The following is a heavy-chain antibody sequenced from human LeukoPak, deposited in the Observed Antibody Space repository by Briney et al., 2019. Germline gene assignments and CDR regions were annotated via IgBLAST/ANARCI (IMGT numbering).Heavy chain of an antibody. CDR2: IHYSGST. D-gene: IGHD2-2*01. V-gene: IGHV4-59*01. CDR1: GGSISSYY. Sequence: PSETLSLTCTVSGGSISSYYWSWIRQPPGKGLEWIGYIHYSGSTSYNPSLKSRVTISVDTSKNQISLKVRSATAADTAVYYCARTTEDCSSTSCYQYWFDPWGQGTLVTVSS. CDR3: ARTTEDCSSTSCYQYWFDP. J-gene: IGHJ5*02.